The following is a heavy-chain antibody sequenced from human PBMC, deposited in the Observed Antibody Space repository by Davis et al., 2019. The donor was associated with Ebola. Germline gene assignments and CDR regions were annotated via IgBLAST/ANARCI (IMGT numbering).Heavy chain of an antibody. CDR2: IYHSGST. V-gene: IGHV4-4*02. CDR3: ARESTAMLTGWFDP. J-gene: IGHJ5*02. D-gene: IGHD5-18*01. Sequence: MPSETLSLTCAVSGGSISSSNWWSWVRQPPGKGLEWIGEIYHSGSTNYNPSLKSRVTISVDKSKNQFSLKLSSVTAADTAVYHCARESTAMLTGWFDPWGQGTLVTVSS. CDR1: GGSISSSNW.